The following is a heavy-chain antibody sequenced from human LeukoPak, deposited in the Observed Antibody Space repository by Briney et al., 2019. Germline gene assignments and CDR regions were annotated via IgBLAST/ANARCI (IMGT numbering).Heavy chain of an antibody. V-gene: IGHV1-2*02. CDR3: ARGPGGDYVGY. Sequence: ASVTVSSTASGYTFTGYYMHWVRQAPGQGLEWMGWINPNSGGTNYAQKFQGRVTMTRDTSISTAYMELSRLRSDDTAVYYCARGPGGDYVGYWGQGTLVTVSS. D-gene: IGHD3-10*01. CDR1: GYTFTGYY. J-gene: IGHJ4*02. CDR2: INPNSGGT.